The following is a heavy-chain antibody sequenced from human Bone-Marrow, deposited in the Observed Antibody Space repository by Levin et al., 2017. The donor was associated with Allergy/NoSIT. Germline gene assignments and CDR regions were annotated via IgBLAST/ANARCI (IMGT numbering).Heavy chain of an antibody. J-gene: IGHJ4*02. CDR3: ARHGGGGQFDTSGYYYDF. D-gene: IGHD3-22*01. CDR1: GYSFFSYW. Sequence: GESLKISCQGSGYSFFSYWIGWVRQMPGKGLEWVGIIYPDDSNIRYSPSFQGQVTISADKSINTAYLQWSSLKAADTAMYYCARHGGGGQFDTSGYYYDFWGQGTLVTVSS. V-gene: IGHV5-51*01. CDR2: IYPDDSNI.